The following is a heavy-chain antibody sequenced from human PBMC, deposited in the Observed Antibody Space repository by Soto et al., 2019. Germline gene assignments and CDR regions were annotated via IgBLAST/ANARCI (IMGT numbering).Heavy chain of an antibody. CDR2: INPNSGGT. Sequence: ASVKVSCKASGYTFTGYYMHWVRQAPGQGLEWMGWINPNSGGTNYAQKFQGRVTMTRDTSISTAYMELSRLRSDDTAVYYCARVGGYCSGGSCGYYGMDVWGQGATVTVSS. CDR3: ARVGGYCSGGSCGYYGMDV. CDR1: GYTFTGYY. V-gene: IGHV1-2*02. D-gene: IGHD2-15*01. J-gene: IGHJ6*02.